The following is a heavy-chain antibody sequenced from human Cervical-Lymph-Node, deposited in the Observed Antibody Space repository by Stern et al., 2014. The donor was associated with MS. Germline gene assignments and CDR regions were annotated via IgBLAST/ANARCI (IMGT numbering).Heavy chain of an antibody. CDR3: AREESDGDYGFDY. Sequence: HVQLQESGPGLVKPSQTLSLTCTVYGGSISSGSYYWSWIRQPAGKGLEWIGRIFTSGTPNSNPSLKSRVTISLDTSKTQFSLKLSSVTAADTAVYYCAREESDGDYGFDYWGQGTLVTVSS. D-gene: IGHD4-17*01. CDR1: GGSISSGSYY. V-gene: IGHV4-61*02. CDR2: IFTSGTP. J-gene: IGHJ4*02.